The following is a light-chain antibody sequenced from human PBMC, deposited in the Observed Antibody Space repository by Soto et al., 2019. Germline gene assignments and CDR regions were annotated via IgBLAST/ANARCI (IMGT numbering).Light chain of an antibody. Sequence: DIQMTQSPSSLSASVGDRVTITCQASHDIRKYLNWYQQKPGKAPKLLIYDASNMETGVPSRFSGRGSGTDFTFTISSLQPDDSGTYYCQQYDDLPITFGHGTRLEIK. J-gene: IGKJ5*01. V-gene: IGKV1-33*01. CDR3: QQYDDLPIT. CDR1: HDIRKY. CDR2: DAS.